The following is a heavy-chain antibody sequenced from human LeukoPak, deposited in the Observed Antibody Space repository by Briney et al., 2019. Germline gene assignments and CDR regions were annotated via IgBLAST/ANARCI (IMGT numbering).Heavy chain of an antibody. CDR2: ISGAGGTT. V-gene: IGHV3-23*01. Sequence: PGGSLRLSCAASGFTFSTFDMSWVRQAPGKGLQWVSTISGAGGTTLFADSVKGRFSISRDNSNNKVFLQMNSLRVEDTAVYYCARTSIAVAATYGLDYWGQGILVTVSS. CDR1: GFTFSTFD. D-gene: IGHD6-19*01. CDR3: ARTSIAVAATYGLDY. J-gene: IGHJ4*02.